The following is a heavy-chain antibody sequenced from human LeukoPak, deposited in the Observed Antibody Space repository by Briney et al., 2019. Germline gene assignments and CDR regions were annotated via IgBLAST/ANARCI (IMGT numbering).Heavy chain of an antibody. CDR3: ARDSTLAAAGTDY. V-gene: IGHV4-59*01. CDR1: GGSISSCY. D-gene: IGHD6-13*01. J-gene: IGHJ4*02. Sequence: SETLSLTCTVSGGSISSCYWSWIRQPPGKGLEWIGYIYYTGSTNYSPSLKSRVTISLDTSKNQLSLKLSSVTAADTAVYYCARDSTLAAAGTDYWGQGTLVTVSS. CDR2: IYYTGST.